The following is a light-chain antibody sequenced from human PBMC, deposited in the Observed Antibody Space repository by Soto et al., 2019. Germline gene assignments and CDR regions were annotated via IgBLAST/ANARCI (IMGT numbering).Light chain of an antibody. J-gene: IGLJ1*01. CDR2: DNN. CDR1: SSNIGNNY. Sequence: QSVLTQPPSVSAAPGQKVTISCSGGSSNIGNNYVSWYQQLPGTAPKLLIYDNNKRPSGIPDRFSGSKSGTSATLGITGLQTGDEADYYCGTWDSSLSVYVFGTGTKLTVL. V-gene: IGLV1-51*01. CDR3: GTWDSSLSVYV.